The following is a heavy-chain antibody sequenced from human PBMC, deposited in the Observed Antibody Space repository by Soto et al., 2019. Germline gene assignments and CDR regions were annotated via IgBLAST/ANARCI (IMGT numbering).Heavy chain of an antibody. D-gene: IGHD3-9*01. CDR3: ARGALRYFDGGKYNWFDP. V-gene: IGHV4-34*01. Sequence: SETLSLTCAVYGGSFSGYYWSWIRQPPGKGLEWIGEINHSGSTNYNPSLKSRVTISVDTSKNQFSLKLSSVTAADTAVYYCARGALRYFDGGKYNWFDPWGQGTLVTVSS. J-gene: IGHJ5*02. CDR2: INHSGST. CDR1: GGSFSGYY.